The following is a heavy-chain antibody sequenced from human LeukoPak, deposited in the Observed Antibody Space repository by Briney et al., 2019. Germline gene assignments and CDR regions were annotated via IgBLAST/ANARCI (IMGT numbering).Heavy chain of an antibody. CDR1: GYSISSGYY. CDR2: IYHSGST. D-gene: IGHD1-14*01. V-gene: IGHV4-38-2*01. J-gene: IGHJ5*02. Sequence: SETLSLTCAVSGYSISSGYYWGWIRQPPGKGLEWIGIIYHSGSTDYNPSLKSRVTISVDTSKNQFSLKLSSVTAADTAVYYCASKPETGIRDSWFDPWGQGIQVTVSS. CDR3: ASKPETGIRDSWFDP.